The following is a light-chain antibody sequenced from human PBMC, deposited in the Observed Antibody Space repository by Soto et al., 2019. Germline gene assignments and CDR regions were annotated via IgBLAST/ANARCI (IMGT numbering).Light chain of an antibody. V-gene: IGLV2-8*01. Sequence: QSALTQPPSASGSPGQSVTISCTGTSSDFGGYNYFSWYQQHPGKAPKLMIYEVSKRPSGVPDRFSGSKSGNTASLTVSGLQAEDEADYYCSSYAGSNNLVFGGGTQLTVL. CDR2: EVS. J-gene: IGLJ2*01. CDR1: SSDFGGYNY. CDR3: SSYAGSNNLV.